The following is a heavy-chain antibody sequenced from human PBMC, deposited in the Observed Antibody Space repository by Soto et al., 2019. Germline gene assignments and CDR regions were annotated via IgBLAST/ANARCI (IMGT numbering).Heavy chain of an antibody. CDR3: AKSIYCSSTSCYSGSNWFDP. CDR1: GYTFTSYG. J-gene: IGHJ5*02. CDR2: ISAYNGNT. V-gene: IGHV1-18*01. D-gene: IGHD2-2*01. Sequence: ASVKVSCKASGYTFTSYGISWVRQAPGQGLEWMGWISAYNGNTNYAQKLQGRVTMTTDTSTSTTYMELRSLRSDDTAVYYCAKSIYCSSTSCYSGSNWFDPWGQGTLVTVSS.